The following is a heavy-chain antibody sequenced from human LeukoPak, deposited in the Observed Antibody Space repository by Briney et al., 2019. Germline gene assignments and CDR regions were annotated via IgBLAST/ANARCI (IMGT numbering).Heavy chain of an antibody. D-gene: IGHD3-10*01. J-gene: IGHJ4*02. V-gene: IGHV1-69*05. CDR1: GGTFSSYA. CDR2: IIPIFGTA. CDR3: ARDIGLVRGIIMAH. Sequence: ASVKVSCKASGGTFSSYAISWVRQAPGQGLEWMGGIIPIFGTANYAQKFQGRVTLTTDTSTSTAYMELRSLKSDDTAVYYCARDIGLVRGIIMAHWGQGTQVTVSS.